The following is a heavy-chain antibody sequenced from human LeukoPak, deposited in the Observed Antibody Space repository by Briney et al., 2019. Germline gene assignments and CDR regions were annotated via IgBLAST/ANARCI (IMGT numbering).Heavy chain of an antibody. CDR2: ISYDGSNK. Sequence: PGGSLRLSCAASGFTFSSYGMHWVRQAPGKGLEWVADISYDGSNKYYADSVKGRFTISRDNSKNTLYLQMNSLRAEDTAVYYCAKETVVAATYWDFQHWGQGTLVTVSS. CDR3: AKETVVAATYWDFQH. V-gene: IGHV3-30*18. J-gene: IGHJ1*01. D-gene: IGHD2-15*01. CDR1: GFTFSSYG.